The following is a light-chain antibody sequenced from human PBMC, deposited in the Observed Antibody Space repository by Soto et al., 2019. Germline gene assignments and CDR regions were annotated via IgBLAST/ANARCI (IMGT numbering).Light chain of an antibody. J-gene: IGKJ2*01. CDR2: GSS. V-gene: IGKV3-20*01. CDR1: QSVSNNY. Sequence: EVVLTQSPGTLSLSPGDRATLSCRASQSVSNNYFAWYQQKPGQAPRLLIFGSSDRATGIPDRFSGSGSGTDFTLTISRLEPEDFAVYYCQQYGSSPPYTFGQGTKLEIK. CDR3: QQYGSSPPYT.